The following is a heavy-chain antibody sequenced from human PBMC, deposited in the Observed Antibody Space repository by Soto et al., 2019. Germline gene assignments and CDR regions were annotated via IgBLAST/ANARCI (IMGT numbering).Heavy chain of an antibody. Sequence: GESLKISCKGSGYSFTSYWISWVRQMPGKGLEWMGRIDPSDSYTNYSPSFQGHVTISADKSISTAYLQWSSLKASDTAMYYCARSGVVPAAIQSNYYDYGMDVWGQGTTATVS. V-gene: IGHV5-10-1*01. D-gene: IGHD2-2*02. CDR2: IDPSDSYT. J-gene: IGHJ6*02. CDR3: ARSGVVPAAIQSNYYDYGMDV. CDR1: GYSFTSYW.